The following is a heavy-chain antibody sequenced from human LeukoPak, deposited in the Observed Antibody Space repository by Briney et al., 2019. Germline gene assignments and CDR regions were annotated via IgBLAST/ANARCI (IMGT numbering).Heavy chain of an antibody. CDR1: GYTFTNYG. V-gene: IGHV1-69*13. D-gene: IGHD2-2*02. Sequence: GASVKVSCKASGYTFTNYGINWVRQAPGQGLEWMGGIIPIFGTANYAQKFQGRVTITADESTSTAYMELSSLRSEDTAVYYCASCMTYTPPYYGMDVWGQGTTVTVSS. CDR2: IIPIFGTA. J-gene: IGHJ6*02. CDR3: ASCMTYTPPYYGMDV.